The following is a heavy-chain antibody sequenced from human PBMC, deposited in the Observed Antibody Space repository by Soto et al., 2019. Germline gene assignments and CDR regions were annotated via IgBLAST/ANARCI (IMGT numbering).Heavy chain of an antibody. V-gene: IGHV1-18*01. CDR2: ISAYHGNT. CDR3: ARVALRLMVYAMVWFDP. Sequence: ASVKVSCKASGGTFGSYTINWVRQAPGRGLEWVGRISAYHGNTDYAQKLQGRVTMTTDTSTSTAYMELRSLRSDDTAVYYCARVALRLMVYAMVWFDPWGQGTLVTVSS. D-gene: IGHD2-8*01. CDR1: GGTFGSYT. J-gene: IGHJ5*02.